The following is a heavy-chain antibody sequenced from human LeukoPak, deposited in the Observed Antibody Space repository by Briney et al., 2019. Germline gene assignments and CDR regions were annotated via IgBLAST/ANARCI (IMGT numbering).Heavy chain of an antibody. J-gene: IGHJ1*01. D-gene: IGHD3-3*01. CDR3: ATNRRDYDFWSGYFPPEENAEYFQH. CDR2: IYYSGST. CDR1: GGSVSSGSYY. Sequence: PSKTLSLTCTVSGGSVSSGSYYWSWIRQPPGKGLEWIGYIYYSGSTNYNPSLKSRVTISVDTSKNQFSLKLSSVTAADTAVYYCATNRRDYDFWSGYFPPEENAEYFQHWGQGTLVTVSS. V-gene: IGHV4-61*01.